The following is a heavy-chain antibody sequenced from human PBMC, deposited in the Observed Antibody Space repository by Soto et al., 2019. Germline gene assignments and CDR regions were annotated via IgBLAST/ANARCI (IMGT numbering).Heavy chain of an antibody. CDR2: IIPIFGTA. V-gene: IGHV1-69*13. Sequence: SVKVSCKASGGTFSSYAISWVRQAPGQGLEWMGGIIPIFGTANYAQKFQGRVTITADESTSTAYMELSSLRSEDTAVYYCARDHIVATIRMGWFDPWGQGTLVTVSS. CDR1: GGTFSSYA. CDR3: ARDHIVATIRMGWFDP. J-gene: IGHJ5*02. D-gene: IGHD5-12*01.